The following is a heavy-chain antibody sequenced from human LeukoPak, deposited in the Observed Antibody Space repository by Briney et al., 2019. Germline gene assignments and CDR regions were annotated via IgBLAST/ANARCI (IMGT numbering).Heavy chain of an antibody. J-gene: IGHJ6*03. D-gene: IGHD2-2*02. CDR2: IYYSGST. V-gene: IGHV4-39*01. Sequence: PSETLSLTCTVSGGSISSSSYYWGWIRQPPGKGLEWIGSIYYSGSTYYNPSLKSRVTISVDTSKNQFSLKLSSVTAADTAVYYCARGIVVVPAAISYYMDVWGKGTTVTVSS. CDR3: ARGIVVVPAAISYYMDV. CDR1: GGSISSSSYY.